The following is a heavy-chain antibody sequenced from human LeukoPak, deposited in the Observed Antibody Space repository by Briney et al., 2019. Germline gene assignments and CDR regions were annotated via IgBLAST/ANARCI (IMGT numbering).Heavy chain of an antibody. V-gene: IGHV3-30*18. Sequence: GGSLRLSCAASGFTFSSYGMHWVRQAPGKGLEWVAVISYDGSNKYYADSVKGRFTLSRDNSKNTLYLQMNSLRAEDTAVYYCAKLSGRAVAGTLGYWGQGTLVTVSS. CDR2: ISYDGSNK. D-gene: IGHD6-19*01. CDR3: AKLSGRAVAGTLGY. CDR1: GFTFSSYG. J-gene: IGHJ4*02.